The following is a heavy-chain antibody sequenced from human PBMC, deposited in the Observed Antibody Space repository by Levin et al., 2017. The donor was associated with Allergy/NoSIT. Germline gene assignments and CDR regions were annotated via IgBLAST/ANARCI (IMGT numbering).Heavy chain of an antibody. CDR3: ARGPLLIQLWFESYYYYGMDV. CDR1: GFTFSSYA. V-gene: IGHV3-30-3*01. D-gene: IGHD5-18*01. CDR2: ISYDGSNK. Sequence: GGSLRLSCAASGFTFSSYAMHWVRQAPGKGLEWVAVISYDGSNKYYADSVKGRFTISRDNSKNTLYLQMNSLRAEDTAVYYCARGPLLIQLWFESYYYYGMDVWGQGTTVTVSS. J-gene: IGHJ6*02.